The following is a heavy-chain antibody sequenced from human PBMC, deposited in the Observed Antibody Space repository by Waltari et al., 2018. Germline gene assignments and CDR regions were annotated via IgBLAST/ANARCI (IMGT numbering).Heavy chain of an antibody. Sequence: QVHLQESGSGLVKPSETLSLTCTVSGGSINSYYWSWIRQPPGKGLEWIAYIYYSGSANYNPSLKGRVTISVDTSKNQFSLNLTSVTAADTAVYYCARHFSGLGYYFDYWGLGTLVTVSS. V-gene: IGHV4-59*08. CDR1: GGSINSYY. CDR3: ARHFSGLGYYFDY. CDR2: IYYSGSA. J-gene: IGHJ4*02. D-gene: IGHD3-16*01.